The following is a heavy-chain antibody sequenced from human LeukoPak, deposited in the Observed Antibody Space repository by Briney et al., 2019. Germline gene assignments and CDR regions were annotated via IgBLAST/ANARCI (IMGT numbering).Heavy chain of an antibody. J-gene: IGHJ4*02. Sequence: GASVKVSCKASGYTFTSYDINWVRQATGQGLEWMGIINPSGGYTTYAPKFQGRVTMTRDTSTSTIYMELYSLRSEDTAVYYCARDVSGESALGYWGQGTLVTVSS. CDR3: ARDVSGESALGY. V-gene: IGHV1-46*01. CDR1: GYTFTSYD. D-gene: IGHD3-10*01. CDR2: INPSGGYT.